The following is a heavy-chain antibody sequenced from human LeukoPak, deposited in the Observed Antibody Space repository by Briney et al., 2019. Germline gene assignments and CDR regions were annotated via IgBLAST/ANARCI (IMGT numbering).Heavy chain of an antibody. CDR3: AKDEGYSDY. D-gene: IGHD2-2*02. Sequence: GGSLRPSCAASGFTFSSYGMHWVRQAPGKGLEWVAVISYDGSNKYYADSVKGRFTISRDNSKNTLYLQMNSLRAEDTAVYYCAKDEGYSDYWGQGTLVTVSS. J-gene: IGHJ4*02. CDR1: GFTFSSYG. CDR2: ISYDGSNK. V-gene: IGHV3-30*18.